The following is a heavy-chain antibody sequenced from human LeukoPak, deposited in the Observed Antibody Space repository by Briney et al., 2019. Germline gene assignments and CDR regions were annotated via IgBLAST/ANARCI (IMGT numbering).Heavy chain of an antibody. CDR1: GGSLSSCY. Sequence: SETLSLTCTVSGGSLSSCYWSWIRQPPGKGLEWIGYIYYSGSTNYNPSLKSRVTISVDTSKNQFSLKLSSVTAADTAVYYCARVPTITLYGMDVWGQGTTVTVSS. V-gene: IGHV4-59*01. CDR3: ARVPTITLYGMDV. CDR2: IYYSGST. J-gene: IGHJ6*02. D-gene: IGHD5-12*01.